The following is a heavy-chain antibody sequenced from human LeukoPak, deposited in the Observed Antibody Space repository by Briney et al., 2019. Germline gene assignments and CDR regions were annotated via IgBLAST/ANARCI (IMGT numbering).Heavy chain of an antibody. J-gene: IGHJ4*02. CDR1: GFTVSSNY. V-gene: IGHV3-53*01. D-gene: IGHD1-26*01. Sequence: GGSLRLSCAASGFTVSSNYMSWVRQAPGKGLEWVSVIYSGGSTYYADSVQGRFTISRDNSKSTLYLQMNSLRAEDTAVYYCARVGSQATFDYWGQGTLVTVSS. CDR3: ARVGSQATFDY. CDR2: IYSGGST.